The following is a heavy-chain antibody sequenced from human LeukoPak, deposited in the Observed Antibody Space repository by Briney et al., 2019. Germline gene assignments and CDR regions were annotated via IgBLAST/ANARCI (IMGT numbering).Heavy chain of an antibody. CDR2: MNADSGKT. CDR1: GYTFTRYV. J-gene: IGHJ6*02. V-gene: IGHV1-8*01. D-gene: IGHD1-26*01. CDR3: ARGLQWELLYG. Sequence: AASAKDSCKASGYTFTRYVINRVRQAPGQGLEWMGRMNADSGKTGYAQKFQGRVTMTTNTSKRTAYMEVSSVISYCTTVYYCARGLQWELLYGRGQGTTVTAS.